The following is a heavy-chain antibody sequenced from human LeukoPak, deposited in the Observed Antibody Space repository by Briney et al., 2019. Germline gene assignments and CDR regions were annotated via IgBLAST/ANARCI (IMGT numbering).Heavy chain of an antibody. CDR3: ARAARLVARAFDY. CDR1: GASFSGYY. V-gene: IGHV4-34*01. D-gene: IGHD6-6*01. Sequence: SETLSPTCAVYGASFSGYYWSWLSQPPGKGLEWIGEINHSGSTNYNPSLKSRVTISVDTSKNQFSLKLSSVTAADTAVYYCARAARLVARAFDYWGQGTLVTVSS. CDR2: INHSGST. J-gene: IGHJ4*02.